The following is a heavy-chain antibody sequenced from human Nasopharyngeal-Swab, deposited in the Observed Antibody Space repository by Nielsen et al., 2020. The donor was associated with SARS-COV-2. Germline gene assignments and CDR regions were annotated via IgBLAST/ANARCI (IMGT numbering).Heavy chain of an antibody. Sequence: SETLSLTCTVSGGSISSSADYWDWIRQSPGKGLEWIGYIHYSGSTYYNPSLKSRVTISLDASQNQFSLRLSSVTAADTAVYFCARHGDYVNSGSYYFDYWGQGTLVTVSS. CDR1: GGSISSSADY. J-gene: IGHJ4*02. CDR2: IHYSGST. V-gene: IGHV4-39*01. D-gene: IGHD3-22*01. CDR3: ARHGDYVNSGSYYFDY.